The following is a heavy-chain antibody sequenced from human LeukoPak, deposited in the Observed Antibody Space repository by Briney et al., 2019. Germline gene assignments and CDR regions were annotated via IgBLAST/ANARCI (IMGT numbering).Heavy chain of an antibody. V-gene: IGHV4-61*01. Sequence: PSETLSLTCTVSGGSVSSGSYYWSWIRQPPGKGLEWIGYIYYSGSTNYNPSLKSRVTISVDTSKNQFSLKLSSVTAADTAVYYCARGDCSSTSRYLGYWGQGTLVTVSS. CDR2: IYYSGST. CDR1: GGSVSSGSYY. D-gene: IGHD2-2*01. J-gene: IGHJ4*02. CDR3: ARGDCSSTSRYLGY.